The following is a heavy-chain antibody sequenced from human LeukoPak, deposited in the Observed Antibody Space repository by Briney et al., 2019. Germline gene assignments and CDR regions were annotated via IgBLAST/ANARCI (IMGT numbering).Heavy chain of an antibody. Sequence: ASVKVSCKASGYTFTGYYMHWVRQAPGQGLEWMGWINPNSGGTNYAQKFQGRVTMTRDTSISTAYMELRSLRSDDTAVYYCARARGEVVPAAAPFDYWGQGTLVTVSS. J-gene: IGHJ4*02. CDR1: GYTFTGYY. CDR2: INPNSGGT. V-gene: IGHV1-2*02. D-gene: IGHD2-2*01. CDR3: ARARGEVVPAAAPFDY.